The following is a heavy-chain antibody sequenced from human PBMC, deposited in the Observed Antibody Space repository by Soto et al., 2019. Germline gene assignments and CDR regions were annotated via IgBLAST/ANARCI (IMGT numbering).Heavy chain of an antibody. CDR2: ISWNSGSI. Sequence: EVQLVESGGGLVQPGRSLRLSCAASGFTFDDYAMHWVRQAPGKGLEWVSGISWNSGSIGYADSVKGRFTISRDNAKNSLYLQKNSLRAEDTALYYCAKDKSSGPGGYYYYMDVWGKGTTVTVSS. V-gene: IGHV3-9*01. J-gene: IGHJ6*03. CDR3: AKDKSSGPGGYYYYMDV. CDR1: GFTFDDYA. D-gene: IGHD6-19*01.